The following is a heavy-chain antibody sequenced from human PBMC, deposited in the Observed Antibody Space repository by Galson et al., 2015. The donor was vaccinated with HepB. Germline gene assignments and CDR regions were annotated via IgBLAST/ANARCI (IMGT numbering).Heavy chain of an antibody. Sequence: SLRLSCAASEFTFSSYWMNWDRQAPGKGLEWVANINPDGSEKYYVASLKGRFTISRDNAKISLYLQMDSLRAEDTAVYYWARRISLVRGIITKPDYYYGMDVWGQGTTVTVAS. D-gene: IGHD3-10*01. V-gene: IGHV3-7*03. CDR2: INPDGSEK. J-gene: IGHJ6*02. CDR1: EFTFSSYW. CDR3: ARRISLVRGIITKPDYYYGMDV.